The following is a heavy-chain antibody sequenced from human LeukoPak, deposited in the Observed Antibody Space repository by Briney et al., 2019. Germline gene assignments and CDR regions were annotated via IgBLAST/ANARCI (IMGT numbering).Heavy chain of an antibody. CDR2: ISGGGGST. CDR1: GFTFSSSG. V-gene: IGHV3-23*01. Sequence: GGSLRLSCAASGFTFSSSGMSWVRQAPGKGLEWVSAISGGGGSTYYADSVKGRFTISRDNSKNTLYLQMNSLRAEDTALYYCAKGDWFGANWGQGTLVTVSS. J-gene: IGHJ4*02. D-gene: IGHD3-10*01. CDR3: AKGDWFGAN.